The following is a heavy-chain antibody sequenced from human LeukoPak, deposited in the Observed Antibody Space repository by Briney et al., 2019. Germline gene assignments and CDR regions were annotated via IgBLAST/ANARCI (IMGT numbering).Heavy chain of an antibody. J-gene: IGHJ4*02. CDR3: ARPPRGYSGYDGTGLDY. Sequence: GGSLRLSCAASGFTFSSYAMSWVRQAPGKGLEWVSAISGSGGSTYYADSVKGRFAISRDNSKNTLYLQMNSLRAEDTAVYYCARPPRGYSGYDGTGLDYWGQGTLVTVSS. CDR1: GFTFSSYA. D-gene: IGHD5-12*01. V-gene: IGHV3-23*01. CDR2: ISGSGGST.